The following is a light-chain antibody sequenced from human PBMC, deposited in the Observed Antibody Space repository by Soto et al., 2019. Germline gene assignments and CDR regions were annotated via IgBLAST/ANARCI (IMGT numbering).Light chain of an antibody. V-gene: IGKV3-20*01. J-gene: IGKJ5*01. CDR3: QQTYITPYT. CDR1: QSVSSSY. CDR2: GAS. Sequence: IVLTHSPGTLSLSPGERATLSCRASQSVSSSYLAWYQQKPGQAPRLLIYGASSRATGIPDRFSGSGSGTDFTLTIDSLQPDDFATYYCQQTYITPYTFGQGTRLEIK.